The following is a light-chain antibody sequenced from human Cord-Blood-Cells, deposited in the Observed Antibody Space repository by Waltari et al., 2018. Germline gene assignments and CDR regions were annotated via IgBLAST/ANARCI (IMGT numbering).Light chain of an antibody. Sequence: DIVMTQSPDSLAVSLGERATINCKSSQSVLYSSNNKNYLAWYQQKPGQPPKLLIYCASTRESGGPDRFSGSGSGTDFTLTISSLQAEDVAVYYCQQYYSTPFTFGPGTKVDIK. J-gene: IGKJ3*01. V-gene: IGKV4-1*01. CDR2: CAS. CDR1: QSVLYSSNNKNY. CDR3: QQYYSTPFT.